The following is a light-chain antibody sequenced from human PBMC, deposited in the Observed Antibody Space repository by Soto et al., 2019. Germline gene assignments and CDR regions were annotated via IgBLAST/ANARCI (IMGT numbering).Light chain of an antibody. CDR1: QSVNIY. Sequence: EIVMTRSPATLSVSPVEIGTLSFMASQSVNIYLAWYQQKPGQAPRLLIFGATYRATGIPARFSGSGSGTEFNLTISSLQSEDFAVYFCQQYDDWLRLTFGGGTKVDI. J-gene: IGKJ4*01. CDR2: GAT. V-gene: IGKV3D-15*01. CDR3: QQYDDWLRLT.